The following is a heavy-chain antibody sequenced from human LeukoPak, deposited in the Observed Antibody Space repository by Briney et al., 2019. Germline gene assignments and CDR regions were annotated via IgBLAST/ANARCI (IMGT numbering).Heavy chain of an antibody. CDR2: ISYDGSNK. Sequence: GGSLRLSCAASGFTFSSYGMHWVRQAPGKGLEWVAVISYDGSNKYYADSVKGRFTISRDNSKNTLYLQMNSLRAEDTAVYYCAKDYIAAAGTYFQHWGQGTLVTVSS. D-gene: IGHD6-13*01. J-gene: IGHJ1*01. CDR3: AKDYIAAAGTYFQH. CDR1: GFTFSSYG. V-gene: IGHV3-30*18.